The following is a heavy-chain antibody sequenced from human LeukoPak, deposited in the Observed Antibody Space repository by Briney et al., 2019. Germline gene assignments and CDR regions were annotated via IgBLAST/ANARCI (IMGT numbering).Heavy chain of an antibody. CDR2: ISYDGSNK. V-gene: IGHV3-30*18. CDR1: GFTSSSYG. J-gene: IGHJ4*02. CDR3: AKDLSTFSGYDCYDY. D-gene: IGHD5-12*01. Sequence: QPGGSLRLSCAASGFTSSSYGMHWVRQAPGKGLEWVAVISYDGSNKYYADSVKGRFTISRDNSKNTLYLQMNSLRAEDTAVYYCAKDLSTFSGYDCYDYWGQGTLVTVSS.